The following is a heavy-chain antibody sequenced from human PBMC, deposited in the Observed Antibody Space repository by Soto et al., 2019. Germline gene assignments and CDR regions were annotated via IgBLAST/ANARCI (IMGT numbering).Heavy chain of an antibody. CDR1: GGTFSSYA. Sequence: QVQLVQSGAEVKKPGSSVKVSCKASGGTFSSYAISWVRQAPGQGLEWMGGIIPIFGTANYAQKFQGRGTITADESTSTAYMELSSLRYADTAVDYCAMHLGITIFGVASLRVPEQDYDYNGMDVWGQGTTVTVSS. J-gene: IGHJ6*02. CDR3: AMHLGITIFGVASLRVPEQDYDYNGMDV. CDR2: IIPIFGTA. V-gene: IGHV1-69*01. D-gene: IGHD3-3*01.